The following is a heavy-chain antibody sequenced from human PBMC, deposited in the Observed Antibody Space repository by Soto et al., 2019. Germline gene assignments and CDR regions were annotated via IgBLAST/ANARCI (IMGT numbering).Heavy chain of an antibody. CDR2: ISSSSSYI. V-gene: IGHV3-21*01. CDR3: ARVLERVYVGGYSYEIDY. CDR1: GFTFSSYS. Sequence: PGGSLRLSCAASGFTFSSYSMNWVRQAPGKGLEWVSSISSSSSYIYYADSVKGRFTISRDNAKNSLYLQMNSLRAEDTAVYYCARVLERVYVGGYSYEIDYWGQGTLVTVSS. D-gene: IGHD5-18*01. J-gene: IGHJ4*02.